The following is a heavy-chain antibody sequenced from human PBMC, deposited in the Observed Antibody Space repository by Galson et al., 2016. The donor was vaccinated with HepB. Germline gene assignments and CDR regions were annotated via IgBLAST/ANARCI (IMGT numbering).Heavy chain of an antibody. CDR3: ARDLEFGSYDSSGRLPGAFDI. V-gene: IGHV1-18*01. CDR2: ISVNNGNK. Sequence: SVKVSCKASGYTFTSYGISWVRQAPGQGLEWMGWISVNNGNKNYAQNFQDRVTMTADTSTNTAYMDLRSLRSDDTAVYYCARDLEFGSYDSSGRLPGAFDIWGQGTMVTVSS. D-gene: IGHD3-22*01. CDR1: GYTFTSYG. J-gene: IGHJ3*02.